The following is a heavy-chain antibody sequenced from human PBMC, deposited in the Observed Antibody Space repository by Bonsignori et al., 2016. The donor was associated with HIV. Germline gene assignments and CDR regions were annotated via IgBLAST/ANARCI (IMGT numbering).Heavy chain of an antibody. D-gene: IGHD2-15*01. J-gene: IGHJ4*02. Sequence: VRQAPGKGLEWVSFISRSSSTIYYADSVKGRFTISRDNAKNSLSVQMNSLRDEDTAVYYCARASQDSGGNWQIDYWGQGTLVTVSS. V-gene: IGHV3-48*02. CDR3: ARASQDSGGNWQIDY. CDR2: ISRSSSTI.